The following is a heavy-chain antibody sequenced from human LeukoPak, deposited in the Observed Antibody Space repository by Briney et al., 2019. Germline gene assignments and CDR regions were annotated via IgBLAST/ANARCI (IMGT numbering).Heavy chain of an antibody. Sequence: ASVKVSCKASGYTFTGYYMHWVRQAPGQGLEWMGWINPNSGGTNYAQKFQGRVTMTRDTSISTAYMELSRLRSDDTAVYYCARVLTYYDILTGPWSFDYWGQGTLVTVSS. J-gene: IGHJ4*02. CDR1: GYTFTGYY. CDR3: ARVLTYYDILTGPWSFDY. V-gene: IGHV1-2*02. D-gene: IGHD3-9*01. CDR2: INPNSGGT.